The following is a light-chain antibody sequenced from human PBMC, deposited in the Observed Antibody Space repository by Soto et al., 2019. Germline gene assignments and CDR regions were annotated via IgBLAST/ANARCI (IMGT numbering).Light chain of an antibody. J-gene: IGKJ4*01. CDR1: QSLSSTY. V-gene: IGKV3-20*01. CDR2: GAS. CDR3: QQYGNSPPT. Sequence: EIVLTQSPGTLSLSPGERATLSCRASQSLSSTYLAWYQQKPGQAPRLLIYGASSRATGIPYRFSGSGSATDFTLTISRLEPEDFAVYHCQQYGNSPPTFGGGTKVEI.